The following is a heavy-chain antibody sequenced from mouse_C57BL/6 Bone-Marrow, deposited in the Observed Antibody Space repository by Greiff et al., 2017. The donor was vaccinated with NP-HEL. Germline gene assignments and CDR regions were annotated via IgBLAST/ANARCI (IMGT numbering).Heavy chain of an antibody. D-gene: IGHD2-2*01. CDR1: GFTFSSYG. CDR2: ISSGGSYT. V-gene: IGHV5-6*01. J-gene: IGHJ4*01. CDR3: ASFGYYYAMDY. Sequence: EVKLMESGGDLVKPGGSLKLSCAASGFTFSSYGMSWVRQTPDKRLEWVATISSGGSYTYYPDSVKGRFTISRDNAKNTLYLQMSSLKSEDTAMYYCASFGYYYAMDYWGQGTSVTVSS.